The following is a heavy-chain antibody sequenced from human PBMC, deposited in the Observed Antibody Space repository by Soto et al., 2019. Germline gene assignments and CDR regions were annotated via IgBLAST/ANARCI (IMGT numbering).Heavy chain of an antibody. D-gene: IGHD3-22*01. J-gene: IGHJ4*02. Sequence: GASVKVSCKTSGYIFTAYGLACLRQAPGQRPEWMGWVSTNDDRTNYAQKFQGRVTMTTDRSTTTTSMELRSLRPDDTAVYYCARELNTESSAYYSFAFWGQGTLVTVSS. CDR3: ARELNTESSAYYSFAF. CDR2: VSTNDDRT. CDR1: GYIFTAYG. V-gene: IGHV1-18*01.